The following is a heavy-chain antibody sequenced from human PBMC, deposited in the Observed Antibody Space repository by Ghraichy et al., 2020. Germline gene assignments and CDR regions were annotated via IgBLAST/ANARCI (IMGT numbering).Heavy chain of an antibody. CDR3: ARASPVTPDTYYFDY. V-gene: IGHV4-61*02. Sequence: SQTLSLTRTVSGGSISSGSYYWSWIRQPAGKGLEWIGRIYTSGSTNYNPSLKSRVTISVDTSKNQFSLKLSSVTAADTAVYYCARASPVTPDTYYFDYWGQGTLVTVSS. D-gene: IGHD4-17*01. CDR2: IYTSGST. J-gene: IGHJ4*02. CDR1: GGSISSGSYY.